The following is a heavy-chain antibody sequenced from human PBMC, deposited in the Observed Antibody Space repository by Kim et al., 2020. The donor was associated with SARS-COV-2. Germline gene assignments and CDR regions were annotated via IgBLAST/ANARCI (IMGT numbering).Heavy chain of an antibody. V-gene: IGHV3-53*01. CDR1: GFAVSSLY. CDR3: VRGGDYTNWYKFDY. J-gene: IGHJ4*02. CDR2: MYSNGGT. Sequence: GGSLRLSCAASGFAVSSLYMSWVRQTPGKGLEWVSVMYSNGGTEYADSVKGRFTISRDNSENTIYLQMNSLRAEDTAVYYCVRGGDYTNWYKFDYWGQGTLVTVSS. D-gene: IGHD1-1*01.